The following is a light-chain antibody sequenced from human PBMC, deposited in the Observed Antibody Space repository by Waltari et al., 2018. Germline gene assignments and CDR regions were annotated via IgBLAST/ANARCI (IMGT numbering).Light chain of an antibody. CDR1: TGTVTNNHY. Sequence: QAVMTQEPSVTVSPGGTLTLTCGSSTGTVTNNHYPYWFQQKPGQAPRTLIYDTTNKYSWTPARFSGSLLGGQAALTLSGVQPEDEAEYYCLLSFGITQIFGGGTKLTVL. J-gene: IGLJ2*01. V-gene: IGLV7-46*01. CDR2: DTT. CDR3: LLSFGITQI.